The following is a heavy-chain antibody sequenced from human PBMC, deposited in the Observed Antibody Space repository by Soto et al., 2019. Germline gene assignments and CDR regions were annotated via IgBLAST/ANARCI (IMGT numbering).Heavy chain of an antibody. Sequence: GWSLRLSCASSVFTFSSYGMHWVRQAPGKGLEWVAVIWYDGSNKYYADSVKGRFTISRDNSKNTLYLQMNSLGAEDTAVYYCARDPLGYCSSTSCFSYYYYGMDVWGQGTTVTVSS. CDR2: IWYDGSNK. CDR3: ARDPLGYCSSTSCFSYYYYGMDV. V-gene: IGHV3-33*01. CDR1: VFTFSSYG. D-gene: IGHD2-2*01. J-gene: IGHJ6*02.